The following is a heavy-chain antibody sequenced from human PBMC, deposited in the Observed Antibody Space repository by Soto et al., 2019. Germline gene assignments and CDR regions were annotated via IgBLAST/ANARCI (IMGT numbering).Heavy chain of an antibody. D-gene: IGHD3-3*01. J-gene: IGHJ5*02. Sequence: PSETLSLTCTVSGGSISRGGYDWSWIRQHPGKGLEWIGYIYYSGSTYYNPSLKSRVTISVDTSKNQFSLKLSSVTAADTAVYYCARAIRGDFWSGLSGGNNWFDPWGQGTLVTVSS. CDR2: IYYSGST. V-gene: IGHV4-31*03. CDR3: ARAIRGDFWSGLSGGNNWFDP. CDR1: GGSISRGGYD.